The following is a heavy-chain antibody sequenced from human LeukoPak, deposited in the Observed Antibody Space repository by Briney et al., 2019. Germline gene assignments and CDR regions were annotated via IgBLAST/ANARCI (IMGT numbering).Heavy chain of an antibody. Sequence: ASVKVSCKASGYTFTGYYMHWVRQAPGQGLEWMGWINPNSGGTNYAQKFQGRVTMTRDTSISTAYTELSRLRSDDTAVYYCARDSLTGYSSGPFDPWGQGTLVTVSS. J-gene: IGHJ5*02. CDR3: ARDSLTGYSSGPFDP. CDR1: GYTFTGYY. CDR2: INPNSGGT. V-gene: IGHV1-2*02. D-gene: IGHD6-19*01.